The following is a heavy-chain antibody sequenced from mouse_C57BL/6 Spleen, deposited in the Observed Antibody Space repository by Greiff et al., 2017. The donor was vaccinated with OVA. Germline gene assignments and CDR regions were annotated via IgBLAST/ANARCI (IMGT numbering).Heavy chain of an antibody. J-gene: IGHJ2*01. Sequence: VQLKQPGAELVKPGASVKMSCKASGYTFTSYWITWVKQRPGQGLEWIGDIYPGSGSPNYNEKFKSKATLTVDTSSSTAYMQLSSLTSEDSAVYFCARAYYGSSYIFDYWGQGTTLTVSS. CDR3: ARAYYGSSYIFDY. V-gene: IGHV1-55*01. CDR2: IYPGSGSP. CDR1: GYTFTSYW. D-gene: IGHD1-1*01.